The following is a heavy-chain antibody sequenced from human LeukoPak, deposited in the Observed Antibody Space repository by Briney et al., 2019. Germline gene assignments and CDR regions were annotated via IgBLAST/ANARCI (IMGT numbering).Heavy chain of an antibody. J-gene: IGHJ5*02. D-gene: IGHD2-15*01. Sequence: SETLSLNCAVYGGSFSGYYWSWIRQPPGKGLEWIGEINHSGSTNYNPSLKSRVTISVDTSKNQFSLKLSSVTAADTAVYYCARESVIGYCSGGSCVKWFDPWGQGTLVTVSS. CDR3: ARESVIGYCSGGSCVKWFDP. CDR2: INHSGST. CDR1: GGSFSGYY. V-gene: IGHV4-34*01.